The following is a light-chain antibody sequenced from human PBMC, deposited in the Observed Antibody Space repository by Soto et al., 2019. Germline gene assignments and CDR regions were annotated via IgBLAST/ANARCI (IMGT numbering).Light chain of an antibody. J-gene: IGLJ3*02. CDR1: SGSIASNY. CDR2: GDN. V-gene: IGLV6-57*01. CDR3: QSYDNSNQV. Sequence: NFMLTQPHSVSESPGKTVTISCTRSSGSIASNYVQWYQQRPGSSPTTVIYGDNQRPSGVPDRFSGSIDSSSNSASLTISGLKTEDEADYYCQSYDNSNQVFGGGTQLTVL.